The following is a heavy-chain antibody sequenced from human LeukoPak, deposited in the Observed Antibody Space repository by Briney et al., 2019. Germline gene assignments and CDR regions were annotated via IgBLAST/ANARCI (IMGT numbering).Heavy chain of an antibody. CDR1: GFGFRRYS. J-gene: IGHJ4*02. Sequence: GSLRLFCAASGFGFRRYSFNWVRPAPGKGLEWGASGYSVSSYIYYADSVRGRFTISRDNAKNSVLLQMNSLRAEDMAMYYCVRLRRNSDSSGYFYYYDNWGQGTLVTVSS. D-gene: IGHD3-22*01. CDR2: GYSVSSYI. V-gene: IGHV3-21*01. CDR3: VRLRRNSDSSGYFYYYDN.